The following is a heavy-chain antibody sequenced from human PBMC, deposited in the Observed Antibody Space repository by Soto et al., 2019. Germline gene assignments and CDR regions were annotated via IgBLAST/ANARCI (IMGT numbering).Heavy chain of an antibody. CDR1: GFTFGNYA. Sequence: GGSLTLCCAGSGFTFGNYAMNWGRQAQGKGLEWVSGITGSGENTYYADSVKGRFTISRDNSKNTLYVQLNSLRVEDTAIYYCAKVSLGATTITDFYYYGMDVWGQGTMVTVS. D-gene: IGHD1-26*01. J-gene: IGHJ6*02. CDR3: AKVSLGATTITDFYYYGMDV. CDR2: ITGSGENT. V-gene: IGHV3-23*01.